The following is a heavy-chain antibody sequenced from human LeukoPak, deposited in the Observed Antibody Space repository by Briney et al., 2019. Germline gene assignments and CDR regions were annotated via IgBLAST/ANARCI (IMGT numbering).Heavy chain of an antibody. CDR1: GYTFTSYG. J-gene: IGHJ4*02. Sequence: ASVKVSCKASGYTFTSYGISWVRQAPGQGLEWMGWVSAYNGNTNYAQKLQGRVTMTTDTSTSTAYMELRSLRSDDTAVYYCARNYNNYDILTGYYDYWGQGTLVTVSS. CDR2: VSAYNGNT. D-gene: IGHD3-9*01. CDR3: ARNYNNYDILTGYYDY. V-gene: IGHV1-18*01.